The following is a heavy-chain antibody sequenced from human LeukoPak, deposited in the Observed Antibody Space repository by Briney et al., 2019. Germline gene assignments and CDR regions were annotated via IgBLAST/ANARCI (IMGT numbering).Heavy chain of an antibody. D-gene: IGHD3-22*01. CDR1: GGPISSSNW. CDR2: IYHSGST. J-gene: IGHJ4*02. CDR3: ARRGTTYYYDSSGQNTDY. Sequence: SGTLSLTCVVSGGPISSSNWWSWVRQPPGKGLEWIGEIYHSGSTNYNPSLKSRVTVSVDKSKNQFSLKLSSVTAADTAVYYCARRGTTYYYDSSGQNTDYWGQGTLVTVSS. V-gene: IGHV4-4*02.